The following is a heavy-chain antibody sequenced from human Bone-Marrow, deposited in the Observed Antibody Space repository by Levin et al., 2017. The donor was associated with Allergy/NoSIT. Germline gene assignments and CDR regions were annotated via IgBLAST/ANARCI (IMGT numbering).Heavy chain of an antibody. Sequence: SETLSLTCTVSGDSISSSDYYWSWIRQPPGKGLEWIGHIYYSGSTYYNPSLKSRATISVDTSKNQFSLRLTSVTAADTAVYYCARGHDSGGYYSAVDYWGQGTLVTVSS. D-gene: IGHD3-22*01. CDR3: ARGHDSGGYYSAVDY. CDR2: IYYSGST. J-gene: IGHJ4*02. V-gene: IGHV4-30-4*01. CDR1: GDSISSSDYY.